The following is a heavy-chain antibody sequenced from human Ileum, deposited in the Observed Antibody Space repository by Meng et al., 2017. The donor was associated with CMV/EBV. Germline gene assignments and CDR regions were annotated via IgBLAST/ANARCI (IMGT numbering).Heavy chain of an antibody. CDR2: IHHTGSN. CDR1: GGSFRDYF. Sequence: QLQQWGAVLLKLSEILSPTCAVYGGSFRDYFWSWIRQPPGKGLEWIGEIHHTGSNKYNPSLKSRVTVSVDTSKNQFSLKVSSVTAADTAVYYCARDFDPARDYYFDYWGQGTLVTVSS. D-gene: IGHD3-9*01. J-gene: IGHJ4*02. V-gene: IGHV4-34*02. CDR3: ARDFDPARDYYFDY.